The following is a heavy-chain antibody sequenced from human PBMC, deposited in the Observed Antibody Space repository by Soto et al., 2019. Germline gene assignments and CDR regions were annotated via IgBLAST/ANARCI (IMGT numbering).Heavy chain of an antibody. CDR3: ARRSSSSLGSLFDP. D-gene: IGHD6-6*01. CDR1: GGSISSSTYY. CDR2: MYYTGNK. J-gene: IGHJ5*02. Sequence: SETLSLTFTVSGGSISSSTYYWYWIRQPPGKGLEWIGAMYYTGNKNYNPSLESRVTMSVDTSKNQFSLKLSSVTPTDTAVYYCARRSSSSLGSLFDPWGRGILVTVSS. V-gene: IGHV4-39*01.